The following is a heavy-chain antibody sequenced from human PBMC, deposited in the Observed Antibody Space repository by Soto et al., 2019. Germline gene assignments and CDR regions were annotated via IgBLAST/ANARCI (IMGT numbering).Heavy chain of an antibody. D-gene: IGHD2-15*01. CDR3: ARARYCSGGSCYSDYYYYYYMDV. CDR2: IGTAGDT. J-gene: IGHJ6*03. CDR1: GFTFSSYD. V-gene: IGHV3-13*01. Sequence: GGSLRLSCAASGFTFSSYDMHWVRQATGKGLEWVSAIGTAGDTYYPGSVKGRFTISRENAKNSLYLQMNSLRAGDTAVYYCARARYCSGGSCYSDYYYYYYMDVWGKGTTVTVSS.